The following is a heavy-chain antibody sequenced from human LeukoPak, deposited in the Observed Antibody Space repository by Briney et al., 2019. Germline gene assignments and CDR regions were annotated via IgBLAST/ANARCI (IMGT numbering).Heavy chain of an antibody. CDR2: ISYDGSDK. Sequence: GGSLRLSCAASGFTFSNYDMHWVRQAPGKGLEWVAVISYDGSDKYYADSVQGRFTISRDNSKNTLYLQMNSLRAEDTAVYYCAKGLHGGGWSPADYWGQGTLVTVSS. J-gene: IGHJ4*02. V-gene: IGHV3-30*18. CDR3: AKGLHGGGWSPADY. CDR1: GFTFSNYD. D-gene: IGHD6-19*01.